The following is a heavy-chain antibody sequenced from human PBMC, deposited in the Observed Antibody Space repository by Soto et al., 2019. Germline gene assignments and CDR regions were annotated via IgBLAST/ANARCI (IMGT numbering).Heavy chain of an antibody. CDR1: GGSISSSSYY. CDR2: IYYSGST. J-gene: IGHJ5*02. V-gene: IGHV4-39*01. Sequence: QLQLQESGPGLVKPSETLSLTCTVSGGSISSSSYYWGWIRQPPGKGLEWIGSIYYSGSTYYNPSLKSGVTISVDTSKNQCSLKLSSVTAADTAVDYCARPTRDYCDYVWFDPWGQGTLVTVSS. CDR3: ARPTRDYCDYVWFDP. D-gene: IGHD4-17*01.